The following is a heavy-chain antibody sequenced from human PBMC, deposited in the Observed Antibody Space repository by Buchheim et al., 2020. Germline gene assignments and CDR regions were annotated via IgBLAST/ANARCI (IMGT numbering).Heavy chain of an antibody. Sequence: QVQLVQSGAEVKKPGASVKVSCKASGYTFTSYYINWVRQATGQGLEWMGWMNPNSGNTGYAHKFQGRVTMTRNTSITTAYMELSSLRSEDTAVYYCARLGTYYDILTGYPEGDYWGKGTL. CDR3: ARLGTYYDILTGYPEGDY. V-gene: IGHV1-8*01. CDR2: MNPNSGNT. D-gene: IGHD3-9*01. J-gene: IGHJ4*02. CDR1: GYTFTSYY.